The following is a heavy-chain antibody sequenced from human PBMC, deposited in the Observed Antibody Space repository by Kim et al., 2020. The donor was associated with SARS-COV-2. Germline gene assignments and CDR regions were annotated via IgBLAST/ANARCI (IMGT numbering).Heavy chain of an antibody. D-gene: IGHD3-16*01. Sequence: GGSLRLSCAASGITFSSFGMNWVRQAPGKGLEWLSYINAKTGTIYYADSVKGRFTMSRDNAKNSLYLKIDSLRDEDTALYYCARAGGYFGVDVWGQGTTVTVSS. J-gene: IGHJ6*02. V-gene: IGHV3-48*02. CDR3: ARAGGYFGVDV. CDR2: INAKTGTI. CDR1: GITFSSFG.